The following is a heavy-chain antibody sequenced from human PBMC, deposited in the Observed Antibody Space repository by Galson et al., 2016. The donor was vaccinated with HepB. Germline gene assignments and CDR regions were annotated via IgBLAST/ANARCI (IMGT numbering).Heavy chain of an antibody. Sequence: VSGGSVSRGSYYWTWIRQPPGKGLEWIGYNYNSETTYYNPSLKSRVTISVDTSKNQCSLRLRSVTAADTAVYYCARGRYAMAGGYYFDYWGQGTLVAVSS. J-gene: IGHJ4*02. CDR2: NYNSETT. CDR3: ARGRYAMAGGYYFDY. CDR1: GGSVSRGSYY. V-gene: IGHV4-61*01. D-gene: IGHD5-18*01.